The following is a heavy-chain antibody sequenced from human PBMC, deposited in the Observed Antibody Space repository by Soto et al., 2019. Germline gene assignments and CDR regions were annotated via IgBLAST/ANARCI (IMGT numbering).Heavy chain of an antibody. V-gene: IGHV4-30-4*01. CDR3: ARDLWVEPELYYYGMDV. Sequence: LSLTFTVSGDSISSADYYWSWVRQTPGKGLEWIGHIFYSGTTYYNPSLKSRLTISVDTSKNHLSLRLTSVTAADTAVYYCARDLWVEPELYYYGMDVWGQGTTVTVSS. CDR2: IFYSGTT. J-gene: IGHJ6*02. CDR1: GDSISSADYY. D-gene: IGHD1-1*01.